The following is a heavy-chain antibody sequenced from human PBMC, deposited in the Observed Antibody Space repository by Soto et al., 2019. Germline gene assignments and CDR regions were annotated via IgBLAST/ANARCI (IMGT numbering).Heavy chain of an antibody. Sequence: QVELVQSGAEVKKPGASVKVSCKASGYSFTSYAINWLRQATGQGLEWMGWMNPNSGNTGYAQKFQGRVTMTRNTSISTDYMELSSLRSEDTAVYYCARKKLADACDIWGQGTMVTVSS. D-gene: IGHD6-13*01. V-gene: IGHV1-8*02. CDR2: MNPNSGNT. CDR3: ARKKLADACDI. J-gene: IGHJ3*02. CDR1: GYSFTSYA.